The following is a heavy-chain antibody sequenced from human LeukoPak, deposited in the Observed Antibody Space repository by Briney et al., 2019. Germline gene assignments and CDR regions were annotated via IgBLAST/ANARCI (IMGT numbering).Heavy chain of an antibody. CDR1: GFTFSGSA. V-gene: IGHV3-73*01. CDR3: TRLENSGYVN. CDR2: IRSKANSYAT. Sequence: GGSLRLSCAASGFTFSGSAMHWVRQASGKGLEWVGRIRSKANSYATAYAASVKGRFTISRDDSKNTAYLQMNSLKTEDTAVYYCTRLENSGYVNWGQGTLVTVSS. D-gene: IGHD5-12*01. J-gene: IGHJ4*02.